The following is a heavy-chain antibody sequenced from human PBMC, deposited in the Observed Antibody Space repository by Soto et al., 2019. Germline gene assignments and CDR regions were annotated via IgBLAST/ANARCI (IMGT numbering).Heavy chain of an antibody. CDR2: IYYSGST. J-gene: IGHJ3*02. D-gene: IGHD3-3*01. CDR3: ARALFGSGYDFWSGPDALDI. CDR1: GGSISSGGYY. V-gene: IGHV4-31*03. Sequence: SETLSLTCTVSGGSISSGGYYWSWIRQHPGKGLEWIGYIYYSGSTYYNPSLKSRVTISVDTSKNQFSLKLSSVTAADTAVYYCARALFGSGYDFWSGPDALDIWGQGTMVTVSS.